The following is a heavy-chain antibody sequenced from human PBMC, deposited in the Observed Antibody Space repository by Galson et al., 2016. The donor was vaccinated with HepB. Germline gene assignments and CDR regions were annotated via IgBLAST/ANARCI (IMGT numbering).Heavy chain of an antibody. CDR2: IKSETDGGTT. V-gene: IGHV3-15*07. Sequence: SLRLSCAGSGFTFTEAWMNWVRQAPGKGLEWVGRIKSETDGGTTDYAAPVKGRFTISRDDSKNTLYIQMNSLKTEDTAVYYCTIVSFWNWGQGTLVTASS. J-gene: IGHJ1*01. CDR1: GFTFTEAW. CDR3: TIVSFWN. D-gene: IGHD3-3*01.